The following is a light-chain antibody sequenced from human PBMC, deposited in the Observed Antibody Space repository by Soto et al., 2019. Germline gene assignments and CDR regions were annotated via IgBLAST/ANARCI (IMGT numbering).Light chain of an antibody. J-gene: IGKJ2*01. Sequence: AIRMTQSPSSLSASTGDRVTITCRASQGISSYLAWYQQKPGKAPKLLIYAASTLQSGVPSRFSGSGSGTDFTLTISCLQSEDFATYYCQQYYSHPYTFGQGTKVDI. CDR1: QGISSY. CDR3: QQYYSHPYT. V-gene: IGKV1-8*01. CDR2: AAS.